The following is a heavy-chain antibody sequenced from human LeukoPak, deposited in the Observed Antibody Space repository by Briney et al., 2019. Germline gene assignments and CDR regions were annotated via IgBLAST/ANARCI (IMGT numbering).Heavy chain of an antibody. D-gene: IGHD5-18*01. V-gene: IGHV1-2*02. Sequence: ASVKVSCKASGYTFTGYYMHWVRQAPGQGLEWMGWINPNSGGTNYAQKFQGRVTITTDESTSTAYMELSSLRSEDTAVYYCAREGGVDTAMPPLMDVWGKGTTVTVSS. CDR1: GYTFTGYY. CDR2: INPNSGGT. CDR3: AREGGVDTAMPPLMDV. J-gene: IGHJ6*03.